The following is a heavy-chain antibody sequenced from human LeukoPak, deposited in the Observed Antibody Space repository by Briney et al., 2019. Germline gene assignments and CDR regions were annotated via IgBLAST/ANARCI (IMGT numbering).Heavy chain of an antibody. Sequence: ASVKVSCKASGYTFTGYYIRWVRQAPGQGLEWVGWINPNSGVTHYPQKFQGRVTITRNTSISTAYMELSSLRSEDTAVYYCARIRYFDWLLEGAEGDYWGQGTLVTVSS. CDR3: ARIRYFDWLLEGAEGDY. D-gene: IGHD3-9*01. CDR1: GYTFTGYY. CDR2: INPNSGVT. V-gene: IGHV1-2*02. J-gene: IGHJ4*02.